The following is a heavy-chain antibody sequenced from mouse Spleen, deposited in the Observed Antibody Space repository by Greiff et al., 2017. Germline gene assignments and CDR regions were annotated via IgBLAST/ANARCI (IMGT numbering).Heavy chain of an antibody. V-gene: IGHV5-12-1*01. D-gene: IGHD2-3*01. CDR3: AVDGYHWYFDV. J-gene: IGHJ1*01. CDR1: GFTFSSYY. Sequence: EVHLVESGGGLVKLGGSLKLSCAASGFTFSSYYMSWVRQTPEKRLEWVATISSGGGSTYYPDSVKGRFTISRDNAKNTLYLQMSSLNSEDTAVYYCAVDGYHWYFDVWGAGTTVTVSS. CDR2: ISSGGGST.